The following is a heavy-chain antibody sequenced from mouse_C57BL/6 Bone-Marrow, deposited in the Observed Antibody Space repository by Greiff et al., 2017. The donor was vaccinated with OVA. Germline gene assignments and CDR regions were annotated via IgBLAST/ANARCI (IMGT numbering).Heavy chain of an antibody. J-gene: IGHJ2*01. CDR3: ARPGFPPLDY. V-gene: IGHV5-2*03. CDR2: INSDGGST. CDR1: EYEFPSHD. Sequence: EVKVEESGGGLVQPGESLKLSCESNEYEFPSHDMYWVRKTPEKRLELVAAINSDGGSTYYPDTMERRFIISRDNTKKTLYLQMSSLRSEDTALYYCARPGFPPLDYWGQGTTLTVSS.